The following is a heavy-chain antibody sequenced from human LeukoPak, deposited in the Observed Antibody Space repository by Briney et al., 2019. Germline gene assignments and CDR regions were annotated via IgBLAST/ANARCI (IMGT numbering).Heavy chain of an antibody. V-gene: IGHV3-7*01. CDR1: GVTFSSYG. J-gene: IGHJ3*01. D-gene: IGHD3-22*01. CDR2: IKEDGSEE. Sequence: GGSLRLSCAASGVTFSSYGMSWVRQAPGKGLEGVANIKEDGSEEYYVDSVKGRFSISRDNAKNSLYLQMNSLRAEDTAVYYCARDWLAGNPYHAFDLWGKGTMVTVSS. CDR3: ARDWLAGNPYHAFDL.